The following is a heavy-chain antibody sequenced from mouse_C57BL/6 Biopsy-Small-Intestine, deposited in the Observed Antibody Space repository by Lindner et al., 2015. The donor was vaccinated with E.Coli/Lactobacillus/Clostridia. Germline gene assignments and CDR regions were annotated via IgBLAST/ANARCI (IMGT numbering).Heavy chain of an antibody. J-gene: IGHJ1*01. CDR1: GGSFSSYA. CDR3: AKEGNRFVVVPGARPYAAFDI. Sequence: SVKVSCKASGGSFSSYAINWVRQAPGQGPEWMGVIIPIFGTTNYAEKFQGRVTITADESTSTAYMELSSLGSEDTAVYYCAKEGNRFVVVPGARPYAAFDIWGQGTMVTVSS. CDR2: IIPIFGTT. D-gene: IGHD1-1*02. V-gene: IGHV1-64*01.